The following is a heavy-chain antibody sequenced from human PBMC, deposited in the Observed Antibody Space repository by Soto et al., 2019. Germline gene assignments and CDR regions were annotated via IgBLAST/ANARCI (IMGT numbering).Heavy chain of an antibody. V-gene: IGHV3-23*01. J-gene: IGHJ4*02. CDR2: ISASGGGT. Sequence: GGSLRLSCAASGFTFRSSAMTWVRQAPGKGLEWVSVISASGGGTYYADSVKGRFTISRDNAKNTLDLQMNSLSAEDTAIYYCARDRPHFDYWGRGTLVTVSS. CDR3: ARDRPHFDY. CDR1: GFTFRSSA.